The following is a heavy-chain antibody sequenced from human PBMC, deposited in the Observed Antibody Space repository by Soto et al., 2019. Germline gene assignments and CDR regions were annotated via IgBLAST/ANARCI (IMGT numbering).Heavy chain of an antibody. D-gene: IGHD2-2*01. CDR3: ARDPGRSSNRWRVRQVADGDYYRMDV. J-gene: IGHJ6*02. Sequence: QVQLVQSGAEVKKPGASANLSCKASGDTFKNFYIHWVRQAPGQGLEWLGMISPSGHTTTYPQKFQGRVTMTRDTSTSTLYMELSNLRSDDTAIYYCARDPGRSSNRWRVRQVADGDYYRMDVWGQGTTVTV. CDR2: ISPSGHTT. V-gene: IGHV1-46*02. CDR1: GDTFKNFY.